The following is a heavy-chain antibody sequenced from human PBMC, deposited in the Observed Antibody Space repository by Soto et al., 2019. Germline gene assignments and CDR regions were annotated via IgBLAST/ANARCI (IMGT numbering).Heavy chain of an antibody. CDR3: ATGGTYFDY. J-gene: IGHJ4*02. CDR2: IHTSGSP. Sequence: PSETLSLTCTVSGGSISSDYCSWIRQAAGKGLEWIGRIHTSGSPNYNPSLKSRVTMSADTSKNQFSLKLTSVTAAEKAVYYCATGGTYFDYWGQRKMVTVS. V-gene: IGHV4-4*07. CDR1: GGSISSDY.